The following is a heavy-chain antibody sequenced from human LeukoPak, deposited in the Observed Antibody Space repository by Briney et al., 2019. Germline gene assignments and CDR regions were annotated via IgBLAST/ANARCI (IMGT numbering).Heavy chain of an antibody. V-gene: IGHV4-34*01. D-gene: IGHD6-13*01. CDR3: ARDSSSWYGGWFDP. Sequence: SETLSLTCAVYGGSFSSYYWSWIRQPPGKGLEWIGEINHSGSTNYNPSLKSRVTISVDTSKDQFSLKLSSVTAADTAVYYCARDSSSWYGGWFDPWGQGTLVTVSS. J-gene: IGHJ5*02. CDR1: GGSFSSYY. CDR2: INHSGST.